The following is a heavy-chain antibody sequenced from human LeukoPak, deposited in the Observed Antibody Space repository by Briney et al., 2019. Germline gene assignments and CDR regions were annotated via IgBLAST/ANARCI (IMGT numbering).Heavy chain of an antibody. Sequence: GGSLRLSCAASGFTFSSYAMSWVRQAPGKGLEWVSTINGNGRSTYYADSVKGRFTISRGNSKNTLYLQMNSLRAEDTAVYYCAKDSSDSGIVAADFDSWGQGTLVTVSS. CDR3: AKDSSDSGIVAADFDS. D-gene: IGHD6-13*01. CDR1: GFTFSSYA. CDR2: INGNGRST. V-gene: IGHV3-23*01. J-gene: IGHJ4*02.